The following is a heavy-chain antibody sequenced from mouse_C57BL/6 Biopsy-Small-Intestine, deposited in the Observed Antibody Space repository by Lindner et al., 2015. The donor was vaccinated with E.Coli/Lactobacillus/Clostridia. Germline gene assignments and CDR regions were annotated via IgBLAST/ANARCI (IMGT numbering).Heavy chain of an antibody. Sequence: LQESGPELVKSGASVKLSCKASGYTFTDYTIHWVKQSPGQELEWIGWIYPRSGNTKFNDKFKGKATMTADKSSSTAYMQLNSLTSEDSAVYFCARNLYYAMDYWGQGTSVTVSS. J-gene: IGHJ4*01. CDR2: IYPRSGNT. V-gene: IGHV1-84*01. CDR1: GYTFTDYT. CDR3: ARNLYYAMDY.